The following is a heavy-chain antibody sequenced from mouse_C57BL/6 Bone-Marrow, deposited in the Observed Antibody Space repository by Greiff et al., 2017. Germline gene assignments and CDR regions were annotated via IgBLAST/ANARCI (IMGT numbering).Heavy chain of an antibody. CDR2: IDPSDSYT. Sequence: QVQLQQSGAELVMPGASVKLSCKASGYTFTSYWMHWVKQRPGQGLEWIGEIDPSDSYTNYNQKFKGKSTLTVDKSSSTAYMQLSSLTSEDSAVYYCARNYPLAYWGQGTLVTVSA. V-gene: IGHV1-69*01. D-gene: IGHD2-1*01. CDR3: ARNYPLAY. CDR1: GYTFTSYW. J-gene: IGHJ3*01.